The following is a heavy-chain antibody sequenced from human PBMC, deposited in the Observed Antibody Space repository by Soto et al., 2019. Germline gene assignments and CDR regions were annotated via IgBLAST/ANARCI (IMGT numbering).Heavy chain of an antibody. CDR2: IYYSGST. CDR3: ATIPGDSSTFDY. D-gene: IGHD6-13*01. V-gene: IGHV4-39*01. J-gene: IGHJ4*02. Sequence: PSETLSLTCTVSGGSITSSSYYWGWIRQPPGKGLEWIGNIYYSGSTYYNPSLKSRVTISVDTSKTQFSLKLSSVTAADTAVYFCATIPGDSSTFDYWGQGSLVTVSS. CDR1: GGSITSSSYY.